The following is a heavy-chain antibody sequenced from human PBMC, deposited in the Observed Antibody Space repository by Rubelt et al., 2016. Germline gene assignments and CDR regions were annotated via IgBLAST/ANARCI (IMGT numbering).Heavy chain of an antibody. Sequence: GWIGEINHSGSTNYNPSLKSRVTISVDTSKNQFSLKLSSVTAADTAVYYCARDRGRYSFDYWGQGTLVTVSS. D-gene: IGHD1-26*01. J-gene: IGHJ4*02. CDR2: INHSGST. V-gene: IGHV4-34*01. CDR3: ARDRGRYSFDY.